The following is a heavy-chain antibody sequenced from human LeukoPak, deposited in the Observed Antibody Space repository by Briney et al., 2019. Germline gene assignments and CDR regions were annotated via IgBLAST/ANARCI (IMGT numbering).Heavy chain of an antibody. V-gene: IGHV3-7*01. Sequence: GGSLRLSCAASGFTFSTYWMSWVRQAPGKGLEWVANIKQDGSEKDYVDSVKGRFTISRDNAKNSLYLQMNSLRAEDTAVYYCARHHDYYYYMDVWGKGTTVTISS. CDR3: ARHHDYYYYMDV. CDR1: GFTFSTYW. CDR2: IKQDGSEK. J-gene: IGHJ6*03.